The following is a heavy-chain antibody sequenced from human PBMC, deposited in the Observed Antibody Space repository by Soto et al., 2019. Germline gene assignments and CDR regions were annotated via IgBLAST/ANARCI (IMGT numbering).Heavy chain of an antibody. Sequence: QGTLKESGPTLVKPTQTLTLTCSFSGFSLSTSGVGVGWIRHSPGKALEWLALIYWSGDEHYRPSLKSRLSIIKDTSKNHVVLMMTDMDPADTATYYCARGLATLPVFAFDIWGQGTMVTVSS. V-gene: IGHV2-5*01. CDR2: IYWSGDE. D-gene: IGHD6-6*01. CDR1: GFSLSTSGVG. CDR3: ARGLATLPVFAFDI. J-gene: IGHJ3*02.